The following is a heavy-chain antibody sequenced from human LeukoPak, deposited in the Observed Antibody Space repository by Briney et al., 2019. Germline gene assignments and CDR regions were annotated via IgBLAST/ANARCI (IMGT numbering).Heavy chain of an antibody. Sequence: PSETLSLTCTVSGDSTNAYYWGWVRHPPGKGLGWIGYIYFSGTTKYNPSLESRVTISVDTSKNQFSLKLSSVTAADTAVYYCARRRAEGGSNGHYNWFDPWGQGILVTVSS. J-gene: IGHJ5*02. D-gene: IGHD6-13*01. CDR1: GDSTNAYY. V-gene: IGHV4-59*08. CDR2: IYFSGTT. CDR3: ARRRAEGGSNGHYNWFDP.